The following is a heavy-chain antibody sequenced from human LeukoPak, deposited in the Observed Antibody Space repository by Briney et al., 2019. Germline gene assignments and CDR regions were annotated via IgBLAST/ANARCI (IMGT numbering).Heavy chain of an antibody. Sequence: TSETLSLTCTVSGGSISSYYWSWIRQPAGKGLEWIGRIYTSGSTNYNPSLKSRVTMSVDTSKNQFSLKLSSVTAADTAVYYCARHLSSSWSLYYYGMDVWGQGTTVTVSS. J-gene: IGHJ6*02. V-gene: IGHV4-4*07. CDR2: IYTSGST. D-gene: IGHD6-13*01. CDR3: ARHLSSSWSLYYYGMDV. CDR1: GGSISSYY.